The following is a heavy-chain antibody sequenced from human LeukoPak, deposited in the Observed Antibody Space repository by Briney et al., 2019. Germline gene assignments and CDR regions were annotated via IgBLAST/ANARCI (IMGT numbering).Heavy chain of an antibody. V-gene: IGHV4-59*08. CDR2: IYYSGST. CDR3: ARLWDSSGEHY. J-gene: IGHJ4*02. CDR1: GGSISSYY. Sequence: PSKTLSLTCIVSGGSISSYYWSWIRQPPGKGLEWMGYIYYSGSTNYNPSLKSRVTISVDTSKKRFSLKLNSVNAADTAVYYCARLWDSSGEHYWGQGTLVIVSS. D-gene: IGHD3-22*01.